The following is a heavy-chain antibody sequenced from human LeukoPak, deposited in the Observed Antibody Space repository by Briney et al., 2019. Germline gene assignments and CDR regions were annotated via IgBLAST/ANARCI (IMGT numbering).Heavy chain of an antibody. D-gene: IGHD1-26*01. CDR1: GFTFSTFA. V-gene: IGHV3-23*01. J-gene: IGHJ4*02. CDR2: ISGSGGGT. CDR3: AKNKGAGSYYGYSFDY. Sequence: GGSLRLSCAASGFTFSTFAMSWVRQAPGKGLEWVSMISGSGGGTYYADSVKGRFTISRDNSKNTLYLQMNSRRAEDTAIYFCAKNKGAGSYYGYSFDYWGQGALVTVSS.